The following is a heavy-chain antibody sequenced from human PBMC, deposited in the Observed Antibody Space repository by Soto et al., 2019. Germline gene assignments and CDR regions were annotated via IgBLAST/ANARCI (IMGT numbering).Heavy chain of an antibody. Sequence: QVQLQESGPGLVKPSETLSLTCTVSGDSMNPYYWSWIRQPPGKGLEWIGYIYFSGRTNFKPSLTSRVTLSLDTSKRQFFLKLTSVTAADTAVYYCARAWAVPGSHWGDWGRGTLVTVSS. CDR2: IYFSGRT. CDR1: GDSMNPYY. J-gene: IGHJ4*02. D-gene: IGHD6-19*01. CDR3: ARAWAVPGSHWGD. V-gene: IGHV4-59*01.